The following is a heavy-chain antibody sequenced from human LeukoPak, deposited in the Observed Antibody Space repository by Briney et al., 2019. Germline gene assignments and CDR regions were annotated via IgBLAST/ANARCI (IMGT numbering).Heavy chain of an antibody. Sequence: ASVKVSCKASGYTFTSYAMHWVRQAPGQRLEWMGWINAGNGNTKYSQEFQSRVTITRDTSASTAYMELSSLRSEDMAVYYCARGDYYDSSGYYYARSDWFDPWGQGTLVTVSS. J-gene: IGHJ5*02. V-gene: IGHV1-3*03. D-gene: IGHD3-22*01. CDR2: INAGNGNT. CDR1: GYTFTSYA. CDR3: ARGDYYDSSGYYYARSDWFDP.